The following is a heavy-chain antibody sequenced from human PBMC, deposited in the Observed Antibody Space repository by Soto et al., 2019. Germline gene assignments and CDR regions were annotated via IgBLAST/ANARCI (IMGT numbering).Heavy chain of an antibody. J-gene: IGHJ6*03. CDR1: GGSFSGYY. D-gene: IGHD1-26*01. V-gene: IGHV4-34*01. CDR2: INHSGST. CDR3: ARKKGEAGFYYHYYMDV. Sequence: ETLSLTCAVYGGSFSGYYWSWIRQPPGKGLEWIGEINHSGSTNYNPSLKSRVTISVDTSKNQFSLKLSSVTAADTAVYYCARKKGEAGFYYHYYMDVWGKGTTVTVSS.